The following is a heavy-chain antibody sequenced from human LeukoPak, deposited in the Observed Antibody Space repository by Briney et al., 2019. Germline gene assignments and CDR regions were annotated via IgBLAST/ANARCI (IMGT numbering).Heavy chain of an antibody. CDR2: ISESGSGT. D-gene: IGHD6-19*01. CDR3: TSPAVAGTPGQSYYYYYMDV. J-gene: IGHJ6*03. Sequence: GGSLRLSCAASGFTFGTYAMTWVRQAPGKGLEWVSSISESGSGTYSADSVKGRFTISRDDSKNTAYLQMNRLKPEDTAVYYCTSPAVAGTPGQSYYYYYMDVWGKGTTVTVSS. CDR1: GFTFGTYA. V-gene: IGHV3-23*01.